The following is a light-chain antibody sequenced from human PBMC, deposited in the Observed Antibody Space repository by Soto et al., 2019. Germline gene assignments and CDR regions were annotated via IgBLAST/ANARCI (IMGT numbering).Light chain of an antibody. J-gene: IGLJ1*01. CDR3: SSYTSSSPYV. CDR1: TSDVGGYKY. V-gene: IGLV2-14*01. Sequence: QSALTQPASVSGSPGQSITISCTGTTSDVGGYKYVSWYQQHPGKAPKLLIYEVSNRPSGVSNRFSGSKSGNTASLTISGLQAEDEADYYCSSYTSSSPYVFGTGTKGTVL. CDR2: EVS.